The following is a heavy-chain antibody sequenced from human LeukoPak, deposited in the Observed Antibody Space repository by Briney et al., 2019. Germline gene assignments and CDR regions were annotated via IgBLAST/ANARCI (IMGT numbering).Heavy chain of an antibody. D-gene: IGHD1-26*01. CDR2: IYYSGST. CDR1: GGSISSGGYY. J-gene: IGHJ4*02. Sequence: SQTLSLTCTVSGGSISSGGYYWSWIRQHPGKGLEWIGYIYYSGSTYYNPSLKSRVTISVGTSKNQFSLKLSSVTAADTAVYYCAREPGIVGAIAVGYWGQGTLVTVSS. V-gene: IGHV4-31*03. CDR3: AREPGIVGAIAVGY.